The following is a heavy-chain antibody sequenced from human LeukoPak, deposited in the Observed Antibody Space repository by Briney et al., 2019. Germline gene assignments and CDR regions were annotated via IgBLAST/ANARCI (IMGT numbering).Heavy chain of an antibody. D-gene: IGHD6-19*01. CDR2: ISAYNGDT. V-gene: IGHV1-18*01. CDR1: GYIFGKHG. Sequence: ASVKVSCKASGYIFGKHGIGWVRQAPGQGLEWMGWISAYNGDTNQAQKFQGRLTMTKDTSTSTAYMELRSLRSDDTAVYYCARDPSNSSGWRTWFDPWGQGTLVTVSP. CDR3: ARDPSNSSGWRTWFDP. J-gene: IGHJ5*02.